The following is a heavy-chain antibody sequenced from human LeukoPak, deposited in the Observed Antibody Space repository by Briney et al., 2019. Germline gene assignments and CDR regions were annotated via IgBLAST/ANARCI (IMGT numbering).Heavy chain of an antibody. CDR3: AKGHFGAGHY. D-gene: IGHD3-3*01. J-gene: IGHJ4*02. CDR2: ITGDGGAT. CDR1: GFTFGDYD. V-gene: IGHV3-43*02. Sequence: GGSLRLSCAASGFTFGDYDMHWFRQPPGRGLQWVSLITGDGGATSYAGSVEGRFTISRDNSKNSLYLHMNSLTTEDTALYYCAKGHFGAGHYWGEGTPVTVSS.